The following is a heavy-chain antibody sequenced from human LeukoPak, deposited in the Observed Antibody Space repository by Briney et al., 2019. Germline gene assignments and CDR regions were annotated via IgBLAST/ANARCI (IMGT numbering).Heavy chain of an antibody. Sequence: PSETLSLTCTVSGYSISSGYYWGWIRQPPGKGLEWIGSIYHSGSTYYNPSLKSRVTISVDTSKNQFSLKLSSVTAADTAVYYCARDLSLVPAAGFGPWGQGTLVTVSS. CDR3: ARDLSLVPAAGFGP. CDR2: IYHSGST. J-gene: IGHJ5*02. D-gene: IGHD2-2*01. V-gene: IGHV4-38-2*02. CDR1: GYSISSGYY.